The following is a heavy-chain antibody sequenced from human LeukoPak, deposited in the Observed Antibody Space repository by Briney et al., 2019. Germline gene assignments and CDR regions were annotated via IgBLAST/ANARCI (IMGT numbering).Heavy chain of an antibody. D-gene: IGHD3-22*01. V-gene: IGHV3-7*01. Sequence: PGGSLRLSCAASGFTFRSYWMSWVRQAPGKGLEWVANINQGGSVKYYVDSVKGRFTISRDDAKNSLYVQMNSLSDEDTAVYYCARGRITMIVVKPHDPGAFDYWGQGTLVTVSS. J-gene: IGHJ4*02. CDR2: INQGGSVK. CDR1: GFTFRSYW. CDR3: ARGRITMIVVKPHDPGAFDY.